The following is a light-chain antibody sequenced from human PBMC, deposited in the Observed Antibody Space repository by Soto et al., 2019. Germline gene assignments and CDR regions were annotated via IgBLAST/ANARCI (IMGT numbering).Light chain of an antibody. CDR1: QSVSRK. J-gene: IGKJ1*01. CDR3: QQRGNWPRT. V-gene: IGKV3-11*01. CDR2: GAS. Sequence: EIVMTQSPATLSVSPGERATLSCRASQSVSRKLAWYQQTRGQAPRLLIYGASSRATGIPDRFSGSGSGTDFTLTISSLEPEDFAVYYCQQRGNWPRTFGQGTKVDI.